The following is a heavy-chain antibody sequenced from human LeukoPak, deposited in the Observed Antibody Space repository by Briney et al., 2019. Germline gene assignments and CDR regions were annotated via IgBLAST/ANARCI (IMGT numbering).Heavy chain of an antibody. CDR3: ARDGGTRLGFDP. CDR2: VSPGGST. CDR1: SESSGGDD. V-gene: IGHV4-34*01. Sequence: SETLSLTCALHSESSGGDDWTWVRQPPGKGLEWVGEVSPGGSTRYNPSLRSRLTISLDTSRSRFSLRLSSVTAADTGVYYCARDGGTRLGFDPWGQGTLVTVSS. J-gene: IGHJ5*02. D-gene: IGHD3-16*01.